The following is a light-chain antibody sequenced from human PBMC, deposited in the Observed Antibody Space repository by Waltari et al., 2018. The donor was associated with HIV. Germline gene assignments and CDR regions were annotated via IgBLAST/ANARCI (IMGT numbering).Light chain of an antibody. CDR1: SAHSNYP. CDR2: LNSDGSH. CDR3: QTWGTGMV. Sequence: QLVLPQSPSASASLGASFKLPCTLSSAHSNYPIACPQHPPEQGPRYLMKLNSDGSHYKGDGIPDRFSGSSSGAERYLTISSLQSEDEADYYCQTWGTGMVFGGGTKLTVL. V-gene: IGLV4-69*01. J-gene: IGLJ3*02.